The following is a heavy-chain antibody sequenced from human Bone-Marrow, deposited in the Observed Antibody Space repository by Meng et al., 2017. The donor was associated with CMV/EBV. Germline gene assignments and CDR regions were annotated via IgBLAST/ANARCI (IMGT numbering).Heavy chain of an antibody. Sequence: GGSLRLSCAASGFTFSSYAMHWVRQAPGKGLEWVAVISYDGSNKYYADSVKGRFTISRDNSKNTLYLQMNSLTTEDTAVYYCARGQRKTIFGVVIIEGPGTIYYFDYWGQGTLVTVSS. CDR2: ISYDGSNK. CDR3: ARGQRKTIFGVVIIEGPGTIYYFDY. J-gene: IGHJ4*02. D-gene: IGHD3-3*01. CDR1: GFTFSSYA. V-gene: IGHV3-30*04.